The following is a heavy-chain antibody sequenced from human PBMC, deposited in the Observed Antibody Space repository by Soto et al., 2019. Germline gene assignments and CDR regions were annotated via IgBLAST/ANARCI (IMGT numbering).Heavy chain of an antibody. CDR2: ISGYNGDT. CDR3: AKNGQPPYYYYGMDV. CDR1: GYTFSRYG. D-gene: IGHD2-8*01. Sequence: RASVKVSCKTSGYTFSRYGISWVRQAPGQGLEWMGWISGYNGDTNYAQKVQGRVTMTIDTSTYTAYMELRSLTSDDTAIYYCAKNGQPPYYYYGMDVWGQGTTVTVSS. V-gene: IGHV1-18*01. J-gene: IGHJ6*02.